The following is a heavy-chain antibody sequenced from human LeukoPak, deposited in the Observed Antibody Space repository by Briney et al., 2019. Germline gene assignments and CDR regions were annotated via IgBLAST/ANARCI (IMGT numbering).Heavy chain of an antibody. V-gene: IGHV3-9*01. CDR2: ISWNSGSI. CDR3: AKDMNDFWSGYWFDP. D-gene: IGHD3-3*01. J-gene: IGHJ5*02. Sequence: GGSLRLSCAASGFTFDDYAMHWVRQAPGKGLEWVSGISWNSGSIGYADSVKGRFTISRDNAKNSLYLQMNSPRAEDTALYYCAKDMNDFWSGYWFDPWGQGTLVTVSS. CDR1: GFTFDDYA.